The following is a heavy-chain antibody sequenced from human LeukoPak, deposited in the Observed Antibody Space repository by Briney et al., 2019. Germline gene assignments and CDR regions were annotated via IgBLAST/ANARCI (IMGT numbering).Heavy chain of an antibody. CDR3: AKGLSGSYYYYMDV. D-gene: IGHD1-26*01. Sequence: HPGGSLRLSCAGFGFTFITYGMHWVRQAPGKGLEWVAFMSNDGSDKLYRDSVKGRFTISRDNSKNTLYLQMTRLRDDDTAVYFCAKGLSGSYYYYMDVWGKGTTVTVSS. CDR1: GFTFITYG. V-gene: IGHV3-30*02. J-gene: IGHJ6*03. CDR2: MSNDGSDK.